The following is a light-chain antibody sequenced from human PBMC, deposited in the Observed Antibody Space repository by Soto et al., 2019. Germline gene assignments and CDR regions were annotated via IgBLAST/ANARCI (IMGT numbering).Light chain of an antibody. J-gene: IGLJ2*01. CDR2: DVS. V-gene: IGLV2-14*01. CDR1: SSDVGGYNY. Sequence: QSVLTQPASVSGSPGQSITISCTGTSSDVGGYNYVSWYQQHPGKAPKLMIYDVSNRPSGVSNRFSGSKSVNTASLTISGRQAEDEADYYCSSYTGSSTVVFGGGTKLPFL. CDR3: SSYTGSSTVV.